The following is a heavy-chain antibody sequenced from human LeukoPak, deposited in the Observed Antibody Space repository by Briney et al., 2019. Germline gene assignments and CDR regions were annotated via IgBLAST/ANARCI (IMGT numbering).Heavy chain of an antibody. CDR3: ANRRRASRGYGMDV. D-gene: IGHD1-1*01. V-gene: IGHV1-69*13. CDR1: GGTFSSYD. Sequence: SVKVSCKASGGTFSSYDISWVRQAPGQGLEWMGGIIPIFGTANYAQKFQGRVTITADESTSTAYMELSSLRSEDTAVYYCANRRRASRGYGMDVWGQGITVTVSS. J-gene: IGHJ6*02. CDR2: IIPIFGTA.